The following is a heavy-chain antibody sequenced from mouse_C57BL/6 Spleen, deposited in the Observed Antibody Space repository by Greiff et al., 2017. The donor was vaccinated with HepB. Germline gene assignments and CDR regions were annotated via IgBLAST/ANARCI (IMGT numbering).Heavy chain of an antibody. CDR1: GYTFTDYN. J-gene: IGHJ4*01. V-gene: IGHV1-22*01. CDR3: ARGDYDRGYAMDY. D-gene: IGHD2-4*01. Sequence: EVQLQQSGPELVKPGASVKMSCKASGYTFTDYNMHWVKQSHGKSLEWIGYINPNNGGTSYNQKFKGKATLTVNKSSSTAYMELRSLTSEDSAVYYCARGDYDRGYAMDYWGQGTSVTVSS. CDR2: INPNNGGT.